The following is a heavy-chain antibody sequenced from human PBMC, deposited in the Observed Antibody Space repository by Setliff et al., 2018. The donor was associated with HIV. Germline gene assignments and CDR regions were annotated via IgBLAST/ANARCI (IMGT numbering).Heavy chain of an antibody. CDR1: GVSFGSSDYY. CDR2: IYYSGST. V-gene: IGHV4-31*03. J-gene: IGHJ4*02. D-gene: IGHD5-18*01. Sequence: SETLSLTCTVSGVSFGSSDYYRAWIRQHPGKGLEWMGYIYYSGSTYYNPSLKSRVTISVDTSKNQFSLKLTSVTPADTAVYYCASGEYSYGYRFDYWGQGTLVTVSS. CDR3: ASGEYSYGYRFDY.